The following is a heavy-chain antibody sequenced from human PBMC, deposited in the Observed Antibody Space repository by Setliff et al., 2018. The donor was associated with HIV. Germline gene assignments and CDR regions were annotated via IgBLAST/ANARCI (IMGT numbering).Heavy chain of an antibody. CDR1: DYSISSGYF. J-gene: IGHJ4*02. Sequence: PSETLSLTCTVSDYSISSGYFWGWSRQPPGKGLEWIGTIYHSGRTDYNPSLETRATISVDTSKNQFSLRLTSVTAADTAVYYCARRTYPGSYTPYFDYWGQGTLVTVSS. CDR3: ARRTYPGSYTPYFDY. V-gene: IGHV4-38-2*02. D-gene: IGHD1-1*01. CDR2: IYHSGRT.